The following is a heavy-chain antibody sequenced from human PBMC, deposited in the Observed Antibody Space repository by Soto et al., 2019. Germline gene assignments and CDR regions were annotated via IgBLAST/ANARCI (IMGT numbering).Heavy chain of an antibody. Sequence: PGESLKISCQGSGYNFPIYWIAWVRQMPGKGLGWMGIIYPGDSDSRYSPSFQGQVTISADKSISTAYLQWSSLKASDTALYYCARANVITFGGIIDPSFFDYWGQGTLGTVSS. D-gene: IGHD3-16*02. CDR1: GYNFPIYW. J-gene: IGHJ4*02. CDR3: ARANVITFGGIIDPSFFDY. CDR2: IYPGDSDS. V-gene: IGHV5-51*01.